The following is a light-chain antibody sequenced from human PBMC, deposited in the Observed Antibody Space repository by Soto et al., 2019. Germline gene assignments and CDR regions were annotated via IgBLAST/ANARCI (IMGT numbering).Light chain of an antibody. J-gene: IGLJ1*01. Sequence: QSALTQPASVSGSPGQSITISCTGTSSDVGGYNYVSWYQQHPGKAPKLMIYEVSNRPSGVSNRFSGSTSRNTASLTISGLQAEDEADYYCSSYTSSSTLEVFGTGTKLTVL. CDR1: SSDVGGYNY. CDR3: SSYTSSSTLEV. CDR2: EVS. V-gene: IGLV2-14*01.